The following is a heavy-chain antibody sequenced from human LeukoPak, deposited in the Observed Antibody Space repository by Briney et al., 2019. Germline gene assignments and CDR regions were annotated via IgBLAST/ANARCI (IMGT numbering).Heavy chain of an antibody. D-gene: IGHD5-24*01. J-gene: IGHJ3*02. CDR2: IYYSGSI. CDR1: GGSMSNSSYY. CDR3: ARLRDGYRRAFDI. Sequence: SETLSLTCTVSGGSMSNSSYYWGWIRQPPGKGLEWIGSIYYSGSIYYNPSLKSRVTISVDTSNNQFSLMLSSVTAADTAVYYCARLRDGYRRAFDIWGQGTMVTVSS. V-gene: IGHV4-39*07.